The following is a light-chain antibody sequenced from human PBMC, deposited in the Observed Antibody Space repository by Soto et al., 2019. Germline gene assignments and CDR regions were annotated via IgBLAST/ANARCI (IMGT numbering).Light chain of an antibody. J-gene: IGKJ1*01. Sequence: EIVLTQSPGTLSLSPGERATLSCRASQSVSTNYLAWYQRKPGQAPRLLIYGASSRATDIPHRFSGSGSGTDFTLTITRREPEDFAVYYCQQYGSSPPTFGQGTKVEVK. V-gene: IGKV3-20*01. CDR1: QSVSTNY. CDR3: QQYGSSPPT. CDR2: GAS.